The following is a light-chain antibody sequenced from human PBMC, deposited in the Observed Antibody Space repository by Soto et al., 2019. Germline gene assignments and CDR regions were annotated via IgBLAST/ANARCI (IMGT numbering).Light chain of an antibody. Sequence: EIVLTQSPGTLSLSPGEGATLSCRSSQDVGTNYLAWYQQKPGQAPRLLIFGASSRAPGVPGRFSGSGSGTDFTLTISRLEPEDSAVYYCQQFINSPYMYIFGQGTKLEI. CDR2: GAS. CDR3: QQFINSPYMYI. CDR1: QDVGTNY. V-gene: IGKV3-20*01. J-gene: IGKJ2*01.